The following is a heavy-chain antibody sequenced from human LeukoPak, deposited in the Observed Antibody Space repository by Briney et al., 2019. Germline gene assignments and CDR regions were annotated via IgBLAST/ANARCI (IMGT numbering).Heavy chain of an antibody. J-gene: IGHJ6*02. CDR2: ISYDGSNK. Sequence: GGSLRLSCAASGFTFSSYAMHWVRQAPGKGLEWVAVISYDGSNKYYADSVKGRFTISRDNSKNTLYLQMNSLRVEDTAVYYCARAPSGQYYYGMDVWGQGTTVTVSS. CDR3: ARAPSGQYYYGMDV. CDR1: GFTFSSYA. V-gene: IGHV3-30-3*01. D-gene: IGHD1-26*01.